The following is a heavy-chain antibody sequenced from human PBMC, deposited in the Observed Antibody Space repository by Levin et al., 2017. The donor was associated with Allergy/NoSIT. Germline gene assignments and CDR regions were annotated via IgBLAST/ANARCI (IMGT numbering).Heavy chain of an antibody. CDR3: ARAVSGGYYVDYWYFDL. V-gene: IGHV4-38-2*01. CDR1: AYSINSDYL. Sequence: AGGSLRLSCAVSAYSINSDYLWGWIRQPPGKGLEWIGTIYHSGSTYYNPSLKSRVTMSVDTSTNQFSLKLSSVTAADAAVYYCARAVSGGYYVDYWYFDLWGRGTLVTVSS. CDR2: IYHSGST. D-gene: IGHD1-26*01. J-gene: IGHJ2*01.